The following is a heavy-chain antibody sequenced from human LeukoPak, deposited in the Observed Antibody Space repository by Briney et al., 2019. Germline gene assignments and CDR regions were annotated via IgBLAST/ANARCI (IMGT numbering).Heavy chain of an antibody. D-gene: IGHD3-10*01. V-gene: IGHV3-7*01. Sequence: GESLRLSCAASGFTFTTYWMTWVRQAPGKGLEWVANINQDGSEKYFVDSVKGLFTISRDNAKNSLYLQMNSLRVEDTAVYYCARVAKYYYGSETYYFFEHWGQGTPVTVSS. CDR1: GFTFTTYW. J-gene: IGHJ4*02. CDR2: INQDGSEK. CDR3: ARVAKYYYGSETYYFFEH.